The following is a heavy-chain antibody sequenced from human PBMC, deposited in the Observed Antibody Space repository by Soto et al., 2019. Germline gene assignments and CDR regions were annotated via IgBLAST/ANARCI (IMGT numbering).Heavy chain of an antibody. V-gene: IGHV3-7*01. CDR1: GFTFSSYW. J-gene: IGHJ3*02. Sequence: GGSLRLSCAASGFTFSSYWMSWVRQAPGKGLEWVANIKQDGSEKYYVDSVKGRFTISRDNAKNSLYLQMNSLRAEDTAVYYCARDLSGSYYDGFAFDIWGRGTMVTVSS. D-gene: IGHD1-26*01. CDR3: ARDLSGSYYDGFAFDI. CDR2: IKQDGSEK.